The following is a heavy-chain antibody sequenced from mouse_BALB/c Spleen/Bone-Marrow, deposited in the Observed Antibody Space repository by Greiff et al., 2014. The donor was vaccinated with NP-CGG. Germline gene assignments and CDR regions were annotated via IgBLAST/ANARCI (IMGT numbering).Heavy chain of an antibody. J-gene: IGHJ3*01. V-gene: IGHV3-2*02. CDR3: AIKPYYSWFAY. CDR2: ISYSGST. Sequence: EVMLVESGPGLVKPSQSLSLTCTVPGYSITSDYAWNWIRQFPGNKLEWMGYISYSGSTGYNPSLKSRISITRDTSKNQFFLQLNTVTTGDTATYYCAIKPYYSWFAYWGQGTLVTVSA. CDR1: GYSITSDYA. D-gene: IGHD2-10*01.